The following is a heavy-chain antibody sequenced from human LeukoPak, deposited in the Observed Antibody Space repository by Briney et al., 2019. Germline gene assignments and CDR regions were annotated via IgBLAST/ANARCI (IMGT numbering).Heavy chain of an antibody. J-gene: IGHJ4*02. D-gene: IGHD2-15*01. V-gene: IGHV1-3*01. CDR2: INAGNGNT. Sequence: ASVKVSCKASGYTFTSYAMHWVRQAPGQGLEWMGWINAGNGNTKYSQKFQGRVTITRDTSASTAYMELSSLRSEDTAVYYCARGLVVVAAPTDYWGQGTLVTASS. CDR1: GYTFTSYA. CDR3: ARGLVVVAAPTDY.